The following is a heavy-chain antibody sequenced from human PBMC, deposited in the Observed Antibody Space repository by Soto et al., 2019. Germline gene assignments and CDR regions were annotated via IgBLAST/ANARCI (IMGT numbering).Heavy chain of an antibody. CDR1: GFTFSSYG. Sequence: QVQLVESGGGVVQPGRSLRLSCAASGFTFSSYGMHWVRQAPGKGLEWVGVISYDGSNKYYADSVKGRFTISRDNSKNTLYLQMNSLRAKDTAVYYCAKDLGAGSSWYATYDAFDIWGQGTMVTVSS. D-gene: IGHD6-13*01. CDR3: AKDLGAGSSWYATYDAFDI. J-gene: IGHJ3*02. V-gene: IGHV3-30*18. CDR2: ISYDGSNK.